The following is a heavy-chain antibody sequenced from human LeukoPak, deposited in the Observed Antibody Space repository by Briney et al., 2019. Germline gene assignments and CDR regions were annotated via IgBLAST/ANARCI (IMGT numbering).Heavy chain of an antibody. Sequence: ASVKVSCKASGGTFSSYAISWVRQAPGQGLEWMGGIIPIFGTANYAQKFQGRVTITTDESTSTAYMELSSLRSEDTAVYYCAFRLESIEAAFDIWGQGTMVTVSS. CDR1: GGTFSSYA. D-gene: IGHD5-24*01. CDR2: IIPIFGTA. V-gene: IGHV1-69*05. CDR3: AFRLESIEAAFDI. J-gene: IGHJ3*02.